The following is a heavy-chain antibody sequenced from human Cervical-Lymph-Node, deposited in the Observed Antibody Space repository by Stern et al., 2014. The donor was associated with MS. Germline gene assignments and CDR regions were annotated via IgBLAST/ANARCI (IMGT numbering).Heavy chain of an antibody. D-gene: IGHD2-15*01. CDR2: IYTSGST. CDR1: GGSISSGSYY. Sequence: QVQLQESGPGLVKPSQTLSLTCTVSGGSISSGSYYWSWIRQPAGKGLEWIGRIYTSGSTNYNPSLKSRVTISVDTSKNQFSLKRSSVTAADTAVYYCARAAGWFDYWGQGTLVTVSS. V-gene: IGHV4-61*02. J-gene: IGHJ4*02. CDR3: ARAAGWFDY.